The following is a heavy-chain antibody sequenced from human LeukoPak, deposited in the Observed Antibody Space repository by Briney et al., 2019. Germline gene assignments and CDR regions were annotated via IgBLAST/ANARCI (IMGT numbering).Heavy chain of an antibody. D-gene: IGHD6-13*01. V-gene: IGHV3-74*01. CDR1: GFTFSSHW. J-gene: IGHJ4*02. CDR3: ARELSIAAAGPFDY. Sequence: GGSLRLSCAASGFTFSSHWMHWVRQAPGKGLVWVSRINSDGSSTSYADSVKGRFTISRDNAKNTLYLQMNSLRAEDTAVYYCARELSIAAAGPFDYWGQGTLVTVSS. CDR2: INSDGSST.